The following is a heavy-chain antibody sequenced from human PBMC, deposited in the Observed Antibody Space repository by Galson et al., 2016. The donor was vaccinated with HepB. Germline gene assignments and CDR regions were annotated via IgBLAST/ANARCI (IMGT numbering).Heavy chain of an antibody. V-gene: IGHV5-51*01. J-gene: IGHJ4*02. CDR2: IFPDGSDI. D-gene: IGHD6-19*01. Sequence: WVRQMPGKGLEWMGIIFPDGSDIRYSPSFEGQVTISTDKSISTAYLQWSSLKASDTDIYYCANPIRLNSGSSCRPYWGQGTLVTVSS. CDR3: ANPIRLNSGSSCRPY.